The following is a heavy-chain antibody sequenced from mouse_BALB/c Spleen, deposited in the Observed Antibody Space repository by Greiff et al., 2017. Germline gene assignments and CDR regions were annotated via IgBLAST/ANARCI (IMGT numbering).Heavy chain of an antibody. J-gene: IGHJ4*01. Sequence: DVMLVESGGGLVKPGGSLKLSCAASGFTFSDYYMYWVRQTPEKRLEWVATISDGGSYTYYPDSVKGRFTISRDNAKNNLYLQMSSLKSEDTAMYYCARERRGAMDYWGQGTSVTVSS. V-gene: IGHV5-4*02. CDR2: ISDGGSYT. CDR3: ARERRGAMDY. CDR1: GFTFSDYY.